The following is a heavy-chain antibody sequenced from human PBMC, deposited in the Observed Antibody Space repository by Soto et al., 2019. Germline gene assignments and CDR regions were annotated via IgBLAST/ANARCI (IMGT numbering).Heavy chain of an antibody. D-gene: IGHD3-3*01. J-gene: IGHJ3*02. CDR3: AIIAPSITIFGVASDDFDI. CDR2: ISAYNGNT. CDR1: GYTFTSYG. Sequence: ASVKVSCKASGYTFTSYGISWVRQAPGQGLEWMGWISAYNGNTNYAQKLQGRVTMTTDTSPSTAYMELRSLRTDDTAVYYCAIIAPSITIFGVASDDFDIWGQGTMVTISS. V-gene: IGHV1-18*01.